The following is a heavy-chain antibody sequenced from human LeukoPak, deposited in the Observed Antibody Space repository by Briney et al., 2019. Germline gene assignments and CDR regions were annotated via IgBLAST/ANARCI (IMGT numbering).Heavy chain of an antibody. CDR1: GYTFTGYY. Sequence: AASVKVSCKASGYTFTGYYMHWVRQAPGQGLEWMGRINPNSGGTSYAQKFQGRVTMTRDTSISTAYMELSRLRSDDTAVYYCARDPPLMTTVTPGDYWGQGTLVTVSS. CDR3: ARDPPLMTTVTPGDY. V-gene: IGHV1-2*06. D-gene: IGHD4-17*01. CDR2: INPNSGGT. J-gene: IGHJ4*02.